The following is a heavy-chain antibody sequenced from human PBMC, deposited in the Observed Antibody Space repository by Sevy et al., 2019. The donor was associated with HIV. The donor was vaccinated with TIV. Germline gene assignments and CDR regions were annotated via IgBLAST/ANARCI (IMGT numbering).Heavy chain of an antibody. CDR1: GFTFSSNA. J-gene: IGHJ3*02. V-gene: IGHV3-23*01. CDR3: VKGARYTIPNDAFDI. Sequence: GGSLRISCEASGFTFSSNAMSWVRQAPGKGLEWVSGISGGGGDTFYADSVKGRFTISRDNSKNTLFLQINSLRAEDTARYYCVKGARYTIPNDAFDIWGQGTMVTVSS. CDR2: ISGGGGDT. D-gene: IGHD2-2*02.